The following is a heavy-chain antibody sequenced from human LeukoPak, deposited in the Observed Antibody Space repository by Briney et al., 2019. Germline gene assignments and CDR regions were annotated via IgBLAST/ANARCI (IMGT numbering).Heavy chain of an antibody. CDR1: GFTLNDYA. CDR2: ISGDGDST. Sequence: GGSLRLSCVVSGFTLNDYALHWARQAPGKGLEWISLISGDGDSTYYADSVKGRFTISRDNSKNSLYLQMSSLRAEDTALYYCTKGVRSGTYYNCFDPWGQGTLVTVSS. J-gene: IGHJ5*02. D-gene: IGHD1-26*01. V-gene: IGHV3-43*02. CDR3: TKGVRSGTYYNCFDP.